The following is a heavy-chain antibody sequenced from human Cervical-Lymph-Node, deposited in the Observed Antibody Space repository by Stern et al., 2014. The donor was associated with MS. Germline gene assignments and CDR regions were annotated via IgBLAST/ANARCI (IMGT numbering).Heavy chain of an antibody. D-gene: IGHD1-1*01. J-gene: IGHJ4*02. CDR3: ARARPPNDDQGGGFDS. Sequence: VQLVESEAEVKKPGAAVKVSCKASGGTFSSYAINWVRQAPGQGLEWMGGIIRIRGSENYAKKSQGRHPIVADKSTSTAYMELNNLRSEDTAVLDLARARPPNDDQGGGFDSWGQGTLVTVSS. CDR1: GGTFSSYA. V-gene: IGHV1-69*06. CDR2: IIRIRGSE.